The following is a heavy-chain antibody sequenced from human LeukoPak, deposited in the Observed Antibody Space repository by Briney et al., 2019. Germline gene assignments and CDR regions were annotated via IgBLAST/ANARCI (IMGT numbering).Heavy chain of an antibody. CDR2: INHSGST. D-gene: IGHD6-19*01. J-gene: IGHJ4*02. V-gene: IGHV4-34*01. CDR3: ASVYTLVAVAEYYFDY. Sequence: SETLSLTCAVYGGSFSGYYWSWIRQPPGKGLEWIGEINHSGSTNYNPSLKSRVTISVDTSKNQFSLKLSSVTAADTAVYYCASVYTLVAVAEYYFDYWGQGTLVTVSS. CDR1: GGSFSGYY.